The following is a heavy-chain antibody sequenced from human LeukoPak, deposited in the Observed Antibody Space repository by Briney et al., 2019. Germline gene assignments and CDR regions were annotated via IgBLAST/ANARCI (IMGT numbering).Heavy chain of an antibody. J-gene: IGHJ5*02. V-gene: IGHV3-21*04. CDR3: VRDADGGNSWFDT. CDR1: GFTFTDFY. CDR2: ISPTSSYM. D-gene: IGHD4-23*01. Sequence: GRSLRLSCAASGFTFTDFYMNWVRQAPGKGLEWVSWISPTSSYMYYADSVKGRFTISRDNAKNSLYLQMNSLRAEDTALYYCVRDADGGNSWFDTWRQGTLVTVSS.